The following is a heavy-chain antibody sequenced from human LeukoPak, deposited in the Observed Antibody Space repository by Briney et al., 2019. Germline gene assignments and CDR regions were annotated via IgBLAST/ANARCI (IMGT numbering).Heavy chain of an antibody. CDR2: IYTSGST. Sequence: SETLSLTCTVSGGPISSYYWSWIRQPARKGLEWIWRIYTSGSTNYNPSLKSRVTMSVDTSKNQFSLKLSSVTAADTAVYYCARVGNIVVGDYYYMDVWGKGTTVTVSS. J-gene: IGHJ6*03. D-gene: IGHD2-2*01. V-gene: IGHV4-4*07. CDR3: ARVGNIVVGDYYYMDV. CDR1: GGPISSYY.